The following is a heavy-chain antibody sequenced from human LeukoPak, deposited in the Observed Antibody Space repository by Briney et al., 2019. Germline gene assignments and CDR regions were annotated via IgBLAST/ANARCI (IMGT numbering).Heavy chain of an antibody. Sequence: TSQTLSLTCTVSGGSISSDDYYWSWIRQPPGKGLEWIGYIYYSGSTYYNPSLKSRVTISVDTSKNQFSLKLSSVTAADTAVYYCAREDVGDYVFDYWGQGTLVTVSS. V-gene: IGHV4-30-4*01. CDR2: IYYSGST. D-gene: IGHD4-17*01. CDR3: AREDVGDYVFDY. J-gene: IGHJ4*02. CDR1: GGSISSDDYY.